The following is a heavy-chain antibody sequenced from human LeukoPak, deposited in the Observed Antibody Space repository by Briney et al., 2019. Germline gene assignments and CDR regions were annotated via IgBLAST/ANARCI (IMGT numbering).Heavy chain of an antibody. CDR1: GYTFTSYY. Sequence: GASVKVSCKASGYTFTSYYMHWVRQAPGQGLEWMGIINPGGGSTSYAQKFQGRVTMTRDTSTSTAYMELSRLRSDDTAVYYCARDERYDSSGYPFDYWGQGTLVTVSS. CDR3: ARDERYDSSGYPFDY. V-gene: IGHV1-46*01. CDR2: INPGGGST. J-gene: IGHJ4*02. D-gene: IGHD3-22*01.